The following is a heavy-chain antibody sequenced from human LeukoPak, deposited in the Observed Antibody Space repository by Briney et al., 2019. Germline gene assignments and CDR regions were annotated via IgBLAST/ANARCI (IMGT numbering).Heavy chain of an antibody. Sequence: GGSLRLSCAASGFTFSSYAMHWVRQAPGKGLEYVSAISSNGGSTYYANSVKGRFTISRDNSKNTLYLQMGSLRAEDMAVYYCARATVATRAYYYYYYGMDVWGQGPRSPSP. D-gene: IGHD5-12*01. CDR3: ARATVATRAYYYYYYGMDV. V-gene: IGHV3-64*01. CDR2: ISSNGGST. CDR1: GFTFSSYA. J-gene: IGHJ6*02.